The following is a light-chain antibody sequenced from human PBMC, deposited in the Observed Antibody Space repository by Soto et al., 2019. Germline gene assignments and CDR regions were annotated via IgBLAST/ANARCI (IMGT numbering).Light chain of an antibody. CDR2: DVS. V-gene: IGLV2-14*01. CDR1: SSDVGGYNY. Sequence: QSALTQPASVSGSPGQSITISCTGTSSDVGGYNYVSWYQQHPGKAPKLMIYDVSDRPSGVSNRFSGSKSGDTASLTISGLQPEGEGDYLCSSYTSSSTLVFGGGTKVTVL. CDR3: SSYTSSSTLV. J-gene: IGLJ2*01.